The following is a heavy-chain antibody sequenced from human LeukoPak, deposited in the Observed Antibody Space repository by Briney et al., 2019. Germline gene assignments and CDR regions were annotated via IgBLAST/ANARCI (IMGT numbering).Heavy chain of an antibody. J-gene: IGHJ6*03. D-gene: IGHD2-8*01. V-gene: IGHV4-39*07. Sequence: SETLSLTCTVSGGSISSSSYYWGWIRQPPGKGLEWIGSIYYSGSTYYNPSLKSRVTISVDTSKNQFSLKLSSVTAADTAVYYCARSVLMVYAMPSTNKLEGGAYYYYYMDVWGKGTTVTVSS. CDR3: ARSVLMVYAMPSTNKLEGGAYYYYYMDV. CDR2: IYYSGST. CDR1: GGSISSSSYY.